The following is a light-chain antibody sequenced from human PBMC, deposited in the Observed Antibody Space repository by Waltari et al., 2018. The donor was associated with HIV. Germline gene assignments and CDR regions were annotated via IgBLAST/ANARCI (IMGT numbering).Light chain of an antibody. CDR2: DVS. J-gene: IGLJ1*01. Sequence: QSALTQPASVSGSPGQSITISCTGATSDFGDYNSFSWYQQHPGKAPKLILYDVSYRPSGSSNRFSGSESGTSASLTISGLQAEDEADYYCNSYTNSGTLVFGTGTTVTVL. CDR1: TSDFGDYNS. V-gene: IGLV2-14*03. CDR3: NSYTNSGTLV.